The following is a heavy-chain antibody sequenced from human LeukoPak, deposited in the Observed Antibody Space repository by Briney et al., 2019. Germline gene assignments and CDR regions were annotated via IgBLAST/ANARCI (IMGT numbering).Heavy chain of an antibody. V-gene: IGHV3-9*01. CDR2: ISWNSGSI. J-gene: IGHJ3*02. D-gene: IGHD5-18*01. CDR1: GFTFDDYA. Sequence: PGGSLRLSCAASGFTFDDYAMHWVRQAPGKGLEWVSGISWNSGSIGYADSVKGRFTISRDNAKNSLYLQMNSLRAEDTALYYCAKVKERGYNYGGDAFDIWGQGTMVTVSS. CDR3: AKVKERGYNYGGDAFDI.